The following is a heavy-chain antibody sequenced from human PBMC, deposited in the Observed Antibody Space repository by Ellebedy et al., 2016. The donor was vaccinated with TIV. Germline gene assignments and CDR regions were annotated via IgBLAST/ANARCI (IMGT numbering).Heavy chain of an antibody. CDR2: ISGYYGNT. J-gene: IGHJ4*02. CDR1: GYTFTSYD. V-gene: IGHV1-18*04. CDR3: GRVEKWLQFPKY. D-gene: IGHD5-24*01. Sequence: ASVKVSCKASGYTFTSYDISWVRQAPGQGLEYMGWISGYYGNTNYAQNLQGRVTMTTDTSTSTAYMALRSLTPDDTAVYYCGRVEKWLQFPKYWGQGTLVTVSS.